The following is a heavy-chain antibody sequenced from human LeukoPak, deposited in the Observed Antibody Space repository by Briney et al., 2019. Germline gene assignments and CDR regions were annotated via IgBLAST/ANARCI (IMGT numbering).Heavy chain of an antibody. CDR2: IYYSGST. CDR1: GGSISSSSYY. Sequence: SETLSLTCTVSGGSISSSSYYWGWIRQPPGKGLEWIGSIYYSGSTYYNPSLKSRVTISVDTSKNQFSLKLSSVTAADTAVYYCARHLPGWLSMEDAFDIWGQGTMVTVSS. D-gene: IGHD5-12*01. CDR3: ARHLPGWLSMEDAFDI. V-gene: IGHV4-39*01. J-gene: IGHJ3*02.